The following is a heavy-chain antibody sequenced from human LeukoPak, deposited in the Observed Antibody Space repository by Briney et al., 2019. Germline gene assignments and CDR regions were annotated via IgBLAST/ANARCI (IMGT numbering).Heavy chain of an antibody. J-gene: IGHJ3*02. V-gene: IGHV4-38-2*01. CDR1: GYSISSGYY. D-gene: IGHD6-19*01. Sequence: KPSETLSLTCAVSGYSISSGYYWGWIRQPPGKGLEWIGSIYHSGSTYYNPSLKSRVTISVDTSKNQFSLKLCSVTAADTAVYYCAILYLAGHPYAFDIWGQGTMVTVSS. CDR2: IYHSGST. CDR3: AILYLAGHPYAFDI.